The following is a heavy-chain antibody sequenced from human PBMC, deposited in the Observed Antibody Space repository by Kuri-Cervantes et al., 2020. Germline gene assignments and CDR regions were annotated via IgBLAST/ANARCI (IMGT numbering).Heavy chain of an antibody. Sequence: LSLTCAASGFTFDGYAMHWVRQAPGKGLEWVSGISWNSGSIGYADSVKGRFTISRDNAKNSLYLQMNSLRAEDTALYYCAKVSRVSSGYYYSADAFDIWGQGTMVTVSS. CDR2: ISWNSGSI. V-gene: IGHV3-9*01. D-gene: IGHD3-22*01. CDR3: AKVSRVSSGYYYSADAFDI. J-gene: IGHJ3*02. CDR1: GFTFDGYA.